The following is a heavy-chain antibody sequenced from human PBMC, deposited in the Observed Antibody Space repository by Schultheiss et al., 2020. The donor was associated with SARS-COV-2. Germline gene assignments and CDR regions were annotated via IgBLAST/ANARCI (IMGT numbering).Heavy chain of an antibody. D-gene: IGHD1/OR15-1a*01. CDR1: GFNIQNFA. CDR2: VSHDGANK. Sequence: GGSLRLSCAASGFNIQNFALHWVRQAPGKGLEWVAAVSHDGANKQYADSVKGRFTISRDNSKNTLSLQMNSLRDEDTAVYHCARDTRGGTYYFYHMDVWGRGTTVTVSS. CDR3: ARDTRGGTYYFYHMDV. V-gene: IGHV3-30-3*01. J-gene: IGHJ6*03.